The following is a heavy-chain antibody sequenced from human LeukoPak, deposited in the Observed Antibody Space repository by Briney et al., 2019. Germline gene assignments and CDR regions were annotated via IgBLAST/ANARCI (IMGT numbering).Heavy chain of an antibody. D-gene: IGHD5-12*01. CDR2: IYYSGST. J-gene: IGHJ5*02. Sequence: SETLSLTCTVSGGSISSYYWSWIRQPPGKGLEWIGYIYYSGSTNYNPSLKSRVTISVDTSKNQFSLKLSSVTAADTAVYYCAKMDIAATIYWFDPWGQGTLVTVSS. CDR1: GGSISSYY. CDR3: AKMDIAATIYWFDP. V-gene: IGHV4-59*01.